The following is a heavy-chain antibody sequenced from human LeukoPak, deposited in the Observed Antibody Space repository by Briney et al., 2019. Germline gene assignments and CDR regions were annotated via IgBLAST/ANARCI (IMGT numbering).Heavy chain of an antibody. CDR1: GNSISIYY. Sequence: SETLSLTCTVSGNSISIYYWSWIRQPAGRGLEWIGRIHTSGTSNYNPSLKSRVTMSVDTSKNQFSLKLSSVTAADTAVYYCAGSYYYYYTADHYYMDVWGKGTTVTISS. CDR3: AGSYYYYYTADHYYMDV. D-gene: IGHD1-26*01. J-gene: IGHJ6*03. CDR2: IHTSGTS. V-gene: IGHV4-4*07.